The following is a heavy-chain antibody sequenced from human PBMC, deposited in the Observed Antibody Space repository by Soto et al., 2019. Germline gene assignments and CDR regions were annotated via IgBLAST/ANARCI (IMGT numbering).Heavy chain of an antibody. CDR1: GDSVSSNSAA. Sequence: QTLSLTCAISGDSVSSNSAAWNWIRQPPSRGLEWLGRTYYRSKWHSDYAVSMKGRITINPDTSKNQFSLQLNSVTPEDAAIYYCARIVGGSSDYWGQGTRVTVSS. V-gene: IGHV6-1*01. CDR2: TYYRSKWHS. CDR3: ARIVGGSSDY. J-gene: IGHJ4*02. D-gene: IGHD2-15*01.